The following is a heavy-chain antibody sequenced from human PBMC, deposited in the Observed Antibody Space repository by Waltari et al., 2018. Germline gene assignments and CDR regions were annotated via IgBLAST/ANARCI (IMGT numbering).Heavy chain of an antibody. CDR3: TRDLSPESDGSYYDAFDI. Sequence: EAQLVESGGGLVHPGGSLRLSCAAYGFTFNKYWMTWVRQGPGKGREWVANIKEDGSIYYYLDSVRGRFTSSRDNPKNALYLQMNNLRAEDAAVYYCTRDLSPESDGSYYDAFDIWGQGTRVFVSS. CDR1: GFTFNKYW. D-gene: IGHD3-10*01. J-gene: IGHJ3*02. CDR2: IKEDGSIY. V-gene: IGHV3-7*01.